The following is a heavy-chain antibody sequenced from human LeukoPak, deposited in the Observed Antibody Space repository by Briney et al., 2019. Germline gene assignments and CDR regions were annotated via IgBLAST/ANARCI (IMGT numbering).Heavy chain of an antibody. CDR3: AGGQDYSNYYFDY. D-gene: IGHD4-11*01. J-gene: IGHJ4*02. CDR2: IYSGGST. CDR1: GFTVSSNY. Sequence: GGSLRLSCAASGFTVSSNYMSWVRQAPGKGLEWVSVIYSGGSTYYADSVKGRFTISRDNSKNTLYLQINSLRAEDTAVYYCAGGQDYSNYYFDYWGQGTLVTVSS. V-gene: IGHV3-66*01.